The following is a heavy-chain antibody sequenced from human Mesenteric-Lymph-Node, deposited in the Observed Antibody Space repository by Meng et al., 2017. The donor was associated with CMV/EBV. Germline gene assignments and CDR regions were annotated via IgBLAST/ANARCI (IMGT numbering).Heavy chain of an antibody. D-gene: IGHD6-6*01. V-gene: IGHV3-23*01. CDR2: ISGSGGGT. J-gene: IGHJ4*02. CDR3: AKDAYSSSSWGFDY. CDR1: GFTFSIYA. Sequence: ASGFTFSIYAMSWVRQAPGKGLEWVSAISGSGGGTYYADSVKGRFTISRDNSKNTLYLQMNSLRAEDTALYYCAKDAYSSSSWGFDYWGQGTLVTVSS.